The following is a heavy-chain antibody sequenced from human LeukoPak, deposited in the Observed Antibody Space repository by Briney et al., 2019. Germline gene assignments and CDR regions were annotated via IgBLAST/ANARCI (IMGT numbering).Heavy chain of an antibody. D-gene: IGHD3-16*01. Sequence: ASVKVSCKASGYTFTGYYIHWMRQAPGQGPEWMGWINPNSGATNYAQKFQGRVTLTRDTSINTAYMELRRLTSDDTAVYYCARDRLGLVYQSMITLVFNFWGQGTLVPVSS. CDR1: GYTFTGYY. CDR2: INPNSGAT. CDR3: ARDRLGLVYQSMITLVFNF. V-gene: IGHV1-2*02. J-gene: IGHJ4*02.